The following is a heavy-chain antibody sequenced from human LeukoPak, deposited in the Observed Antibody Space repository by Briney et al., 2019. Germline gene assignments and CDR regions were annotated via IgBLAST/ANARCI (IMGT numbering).Heavy chain of an antibody. V-gene: IGHV3-15*01. D-gene: IGHD3-10*01. J-gene: IGHJ4*02. Sequence: GGSLRLSCAASGFTFSNTWISWVRQAPGKGLEWVGRIKSKTDGGTTDYAAPVKGRSTISRDDSKNTLYLQMNSLKTEDTAVYYCTTVLTYYYGSGSYYKIPFDYWGQGTLVTVSS. CDR1: GFTFSNTW. CDR3: TTVLTYYYGSGSYYKIPFDY. CDR2: IKSKTDGGTT.